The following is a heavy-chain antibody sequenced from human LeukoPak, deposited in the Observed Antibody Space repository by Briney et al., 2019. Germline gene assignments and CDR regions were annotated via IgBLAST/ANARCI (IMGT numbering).Heavy chain of an antibody. CDR3: VRGGGSEVCDY. J-gene: IGHJ4*02. D-gene: IGHD5-12*01. V-gene: IGHV4-4*02. CDR1: GDSMSSSNW. Sequence: SGTLSLTYAVSGDSMSSSNWWSWVRQPPGKGLEWIGEIYHTGNTNYSPSLKGRVTISADKSKNQFSLNATSVTAADTAVYYCVRGGGSEVCDYWGQGTLVTVSS. CDR2: IYHTGNT.